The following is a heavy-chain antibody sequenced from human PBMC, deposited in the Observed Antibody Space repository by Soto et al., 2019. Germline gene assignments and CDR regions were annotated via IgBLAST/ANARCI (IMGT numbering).Heavy chain of an antibody. CDR3: ARDPRGGAVASSDYYYGMDV. V-gene: IGHV3-48*03. Sequence: GGFLRLCWAAAWCTFGGYESNWVLQAPWKGLEWVSYISSSGSTIYYADFVTGRFTISRDNAKNSLYLQMNSLRAEDTAVYYCARDPRGGAVASSDYYYGMDVWGQGTTVTGS. J-gene: IGHJ6*02. D-gene: IGHD6-19*01. CDR2: ISSSGSTI. CDR1: WCTFGGYE.